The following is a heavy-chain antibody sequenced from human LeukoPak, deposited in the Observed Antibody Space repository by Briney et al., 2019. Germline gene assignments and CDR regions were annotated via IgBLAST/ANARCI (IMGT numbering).Heavy chain of an antibody. V-gene: IGHV4-34*01. CDR1: GGSFSGYY. CDR3: GRDAGYNSFDY. CDR2: INHSGST. D-gene: IGHD5-24*01. Sequence: PSETLSLTCAVYGGSFSGYYWSWIRQPPGKGLEWIGEINHSGSTNYNPSLKSRVTISVDPSKNQFSLKLSSVTAADTAVYYCGRDAGYNSFDYWGQGTLVTVSS. J-gene: IGHJ4*02.